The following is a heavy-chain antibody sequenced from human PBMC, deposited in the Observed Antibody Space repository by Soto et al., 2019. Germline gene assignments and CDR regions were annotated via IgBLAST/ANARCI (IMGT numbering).Heavy chain of an antibody. CDR2: IHYSWSA. V-gene: IGHV4-59*12. CDR3: ERAVHGSGINWLET. J-gene: IGHJ5*02. Sequence: SETXSLTCTFSGSSISGYYFTWIRHSPERGLEWIGYIHYSWSAKYNPSLNSRLNMSVDRSKSQFSMKLASVTAADTAVYYCERAVHGSGINWLETWGQGTLVTVSS. CDR1: GSSISGYY. D-gene: IGHD6-19*01.